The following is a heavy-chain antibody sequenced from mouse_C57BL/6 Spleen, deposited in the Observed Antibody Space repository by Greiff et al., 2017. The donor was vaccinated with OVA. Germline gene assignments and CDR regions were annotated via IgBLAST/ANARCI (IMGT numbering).Heavy chain of an antibody. V-gene: IGHV1-9*01. CDR3: ANYYSKHAMDY. D-gene: IGHD2-5*01. CDR1: GYTFTGYW. CDR2: ILPGGGST. J-gene: IGHJ4*01. Sequence: VQLQQSGAELMKPGASVKLSCKATGYTFTGYWIEWVKQRPGHGLEWIGEILPGGGSTNYNEKFKGKATFTADTSSNTAYMQLSSLTTEDSAIDCCANYYSKHAMDYWGQGTSVTVSS.